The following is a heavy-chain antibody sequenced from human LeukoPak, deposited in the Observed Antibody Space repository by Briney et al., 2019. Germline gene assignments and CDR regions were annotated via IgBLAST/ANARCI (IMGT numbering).Heavy chain of an antibody. CDR1: GGSISSYY. V-gene: IGHV4-59*01. CDR2: IYYSGST. D-gene: IGHD3-22*01. J-gene: IGHJ6*03. CDR3: TRGSIAYYYMDV. Sequence: SETLSLTCTVSGGSISSYYWSWIRQPPGKGLEGMGNIYYSGSTNYNPSLKSRVTISVDTSKNQFSLKLSSVIAADTAVYYCTRGSIAYYYMDVWGKGTTVTISS.